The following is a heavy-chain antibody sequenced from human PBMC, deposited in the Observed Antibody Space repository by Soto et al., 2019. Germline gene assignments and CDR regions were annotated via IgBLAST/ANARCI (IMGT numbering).Heavy chain of an antibody. CDR2: IYYSGST. J-gene: IGHJ3*02. CDR3: ASAYYDILTGSAAFDI. D-gene: IGHD3-9*01. V-gene: IGHV4-59*01. CDR1: GGSISSYY. Sequence: KTSETLSLTCTVSGGSISSYYWSWIQRPPGKGLEWIGYIYYSGSTNYNPSLKSRVTISVDTSKNQFSLKLSSVTAADTAVYYCASAYYDILTGSAAFDIWGQGTMVTVSS.